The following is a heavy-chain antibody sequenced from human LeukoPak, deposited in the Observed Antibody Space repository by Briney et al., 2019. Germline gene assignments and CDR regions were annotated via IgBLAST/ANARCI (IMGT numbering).Heavy chain of an antibody. CDR1: GGSISSSSYY. CDR2: IYYSGST. Sequence: PSETLSLTCTVSGGSISSSSYYWGWIRQPPGKGLEWIGSIYYSGSTYYNPSLKSRVTISVDTSKNQFSLKLSSVTAADTAVYYCATEGYNSGWYIYWGQGTLVTVSS. CDR3: ATEGYNSGWYIY. V-gene: IGHV4-39*07. J-gene: IGHJ4*02. D-gene: IGHD6-19*01.